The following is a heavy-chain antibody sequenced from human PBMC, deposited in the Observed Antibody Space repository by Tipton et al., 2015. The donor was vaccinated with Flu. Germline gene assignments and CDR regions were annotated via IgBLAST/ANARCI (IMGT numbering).Heavy chain of an antibody. D-gene: IGHD6-19*01. CDR2: IYYSGRT. J-gene: IGHJ4*02. CDR1: GGSISSSSYY. CDR3: ARGDCSSGCEFDY. Sequence: TLSLTCTVSGGSISSSSYYWGWIRQPPGKGLEWIGSIYYSGRTYYNPSLKSRVTISEDTSKNQFSLKLSSVTAADTAVYYCARGDCSSGCEFDYWGQGTLVAVSS. V-gene: IGHV4-39*07.